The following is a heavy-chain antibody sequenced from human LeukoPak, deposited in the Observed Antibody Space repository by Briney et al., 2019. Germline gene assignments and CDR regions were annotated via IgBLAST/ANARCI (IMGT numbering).Heavy chain of an antibody. V-gene: IGHV4-34*01. D-gene: IGHD3-10*01. CDR3: ARSDYGSGNYYWSLDY. Sequence: SETLSLTCAVYGGSISGYYWSWIRQPPGKGLEWIAETHHSGSTNYNPSLKSRVTISIDTSKNQFSLKLSSVTAADTAVYYCARSDYGSGNYYWSLDYWGQGTLVTVSS. CDR1: GGSISGYY. J-gene: IGHJ4*02. CDR2: THHSGST.